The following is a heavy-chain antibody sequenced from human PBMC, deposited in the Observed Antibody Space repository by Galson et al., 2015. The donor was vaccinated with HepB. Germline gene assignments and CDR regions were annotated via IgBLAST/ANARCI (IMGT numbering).Heavy chain of an antibody. V-gene: IGHV3-30*18. J-gene: IGHJ6*02. CDR3: AKQLTTVTMRFYYYYGMDV. Sequence: SLRLSCAASGFTFSSYGMHWVHQAPGKGLEWVAVISYDGSNKYYADSVKGRFTISRDNSKNTLYLQMNSLRAEDTAVYYCAKQLTTVTMRFYYYYGMDVWGQGTTVTVSS. CDR2: ISYDGSNK. CDR1: GFTFSSYG. D-gene: IGHD4-11*01.